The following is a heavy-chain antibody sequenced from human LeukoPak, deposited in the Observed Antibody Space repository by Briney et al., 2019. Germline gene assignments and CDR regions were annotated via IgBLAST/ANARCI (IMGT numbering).Heavy chain of an antibody. CDR3: ASNGALYYYYYGMDV. CDR2: ISGSGGST. Sequence: PGGSLRLSCAASGFTFNIYAMSWVRQAPGKGLECVSAISGSGGSTYYADSVKGRFTISRHNSKNTLYLQMNSLRAEDTAVYYCASNGALYYYYYGMDVWGQGTTVTVSS. D-gene: IGHD2-8*01. J-gene: IGHJ6*02. V-gene: IGHV3-23*01. CDR1: GFTFNIYA.